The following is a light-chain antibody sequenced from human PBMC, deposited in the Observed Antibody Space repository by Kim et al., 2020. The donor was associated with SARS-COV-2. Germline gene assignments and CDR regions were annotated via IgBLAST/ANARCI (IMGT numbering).Light chain of an antibody. CDR2: GAT. CDR3: QQYGSSPRT. Sequence: LSPGESATLSCRASQSVSSYLAWYQRKPGHAPRLLIYGATSRATGIPDRFSGSGSGTDFTLTISRLEPEDFAVYYCQQYGSSPRTFGQGTKVEIK. CDR1: QSVSSY. J-gene: IGKJ1*01. V-gene: IGKV3-20*01.